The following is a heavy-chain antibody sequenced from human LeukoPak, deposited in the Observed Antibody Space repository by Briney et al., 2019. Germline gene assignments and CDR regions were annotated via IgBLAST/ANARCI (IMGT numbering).Heavy chain of an antibody. D-gene: IGHD5-24*01. Sequence: RPSETLSLTCTVSGGSISSSNYYWNWIRQPPGKGLEWIASIYYTGSTYYNPSLKSRVTISADTSKNQFSLKLSSVNAADTAVYYCARGGWLQIPDYWGQGTLVTVSS. V-gene: IGHV4-39*07. CDR1: GGSISSSNYY. CDR2: IYYTGST. J-gene: IGHJ4*02. CDR3: ARGGWLQIPDY.